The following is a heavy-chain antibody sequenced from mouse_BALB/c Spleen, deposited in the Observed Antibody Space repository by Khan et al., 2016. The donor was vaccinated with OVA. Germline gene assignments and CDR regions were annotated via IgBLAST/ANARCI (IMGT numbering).Heavy chain of an antibody. D-gene: IGHD2-4*01. J-gene: IGHJ3*01. V-gene: IGHV1S135*01. CDR2: IDPFNGGT. CDR3: ARNGITTWFAY. Sequence: VQLQQSGPELMKPGASVKISCKAPGYSFTSYYIHWMKQSHGKSLEWIGYIDPFNGGTNYNQKFKGKATLTVDKSSNTAYMHLSSLTSEDSAVXYCARNGITTWFAYWGQGTLVTVSA. CDR1: GYSFTSYY.